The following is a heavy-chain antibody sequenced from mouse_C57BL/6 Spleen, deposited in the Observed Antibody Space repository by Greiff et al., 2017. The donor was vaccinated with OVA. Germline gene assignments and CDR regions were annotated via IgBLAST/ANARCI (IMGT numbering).Heavy chain of an antibody. V-gene: IGHV1-26*01. CDR3: AREIYYYGSSS. CDR2: INPNNGGT. D-gene: IGHD1-1*01. CDR1: GYTFTDYY. Sequence: VQLQQSGPELVKPGASVKISCKASGYTFTDYYMNWVKQSHGKSLEWIGDINPNNGGTSYNQKFKGKATLTVDKSSSTAYMELRSLTSEDSAVYYCAREIYYYGSSSWGQGTLVTVSA. J-gene: IGHJ3*01.